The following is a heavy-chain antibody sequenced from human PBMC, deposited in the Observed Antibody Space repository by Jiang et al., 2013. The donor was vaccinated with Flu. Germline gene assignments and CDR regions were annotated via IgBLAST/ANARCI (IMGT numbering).Heavy chain of an antibody. J-gene: IGHJ4*02. V-gene: IGHV3-73*01. D-gene: IGHD2-15*01. Sequence: QLVESGGGLVQPGGSLTISCAASGFNFDDSTLHWVRQASGKGLEWVGRITNTYATAYSESVKGRFTVSRDNSKNTAYLQMNSLKADDTAVYFCTPILPTAASCDYWGRGTLVTVSS. CDR3: TPILPTAASCDY. CDR2: ITNTYAT. CDR1: GFNFDDST.